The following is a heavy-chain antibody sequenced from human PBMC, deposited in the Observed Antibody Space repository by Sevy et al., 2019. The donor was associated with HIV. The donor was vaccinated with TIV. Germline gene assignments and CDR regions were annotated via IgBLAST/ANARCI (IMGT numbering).Heavy chain of an antibody. Sequence: SDTLSLTCTVSGGSISSYYWSWIRQPPGKGLEWIGYIYYSGSTNYNPSLKSRVTISVDTSKNQFSLKLSSVTAADTAVYYCARDYIYALDVWGQGTTVTVSS. CDR3: ARDYIYALDV. CDR2: IYYSGST. J-gene: IGHJ6*02. V-gene: IGHV4-59*01. CDR1: GGSISSYY.